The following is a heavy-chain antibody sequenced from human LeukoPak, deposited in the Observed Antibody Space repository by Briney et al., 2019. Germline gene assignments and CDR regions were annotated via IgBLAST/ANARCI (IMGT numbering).Heavy chain of an antibody. CDR1: GGTFSSYA. D-gene: IGHD2-15*01. Sequence: VASVKVSCKASGGTFSSYAISWVRQAPGQGLEWMGGTIPIFGTANYAQKFQGRVTITADKSTSTAYMELSSLRSEDTAVYYCARVGGPLGYCSGGSCPNWFDPWGQGTLVTVSS. CDR2: TIPIFGTA. J-gene: IGHJ5*02. V-gene: IGHV1-69*06. CDR3: ARVGGPLGYCSGGSCPNWFDP.